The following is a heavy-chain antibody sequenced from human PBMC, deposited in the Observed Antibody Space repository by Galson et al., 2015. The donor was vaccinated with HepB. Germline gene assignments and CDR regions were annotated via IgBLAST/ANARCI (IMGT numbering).Heavy chain of an antibody. CDR1: GFTFSSYA. CDR3: AGVAAAGTHYYYYYAMDV. V-gene: IGHV3-23*01. J-gene: IGHJ6*02. CDR2: ISGSGGST. D-gene: IGHD6-13*01. Sequence: SLRLSCAASGFTFSSYAMSWVRQAPGKGLEWVSAISGSGGSTYYADSVKGRFTISRDDAKNALYLQMNSLRAEDTGVYYCAGVAAAGTHYYYYYAMDVWGQGTTVTVSS.